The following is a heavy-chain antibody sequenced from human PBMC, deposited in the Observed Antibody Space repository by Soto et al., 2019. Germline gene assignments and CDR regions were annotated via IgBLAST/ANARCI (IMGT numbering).Heavy chain of an antibody. Sequence: QVQLVQSGAEVKKPGSSVKVSCKASGGTFSSYTISWVRQAPGQGLEWMGRIIPILGIANYAQKFQGRVTIPAHKSPSTAYMELSSLRSEDTAVYYCAREGEWEQGEGDYWGQGTLVTVSS. D-gene: IGHD1-26*01. CDR3: AREGEWEQGEGDY. CDR2: IIPILGIA. V-gene: IGHV1-69*08. CDR1: GGTFSSYT. J-gene: IGHJ4*02.